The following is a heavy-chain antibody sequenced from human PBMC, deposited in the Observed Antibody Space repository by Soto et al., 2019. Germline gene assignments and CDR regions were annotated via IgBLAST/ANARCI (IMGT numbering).Heavy chain of an antibody. CDR2: ISGHNGHT. CDR1: GYNFTTYG. Sequence: QVQLVQSGAEVKKPGASVKVSCKTSGYNFTTYGVSWWRQAPGQGLEWVGWISGHNGHTNYAQTFQGRVTMTTDTSTTAADMELRSLRSDDTAVYYCARYQPYSTGYYYFDHWGQGTLAIVTS. J-gene: IGHJ4*02. CDR3: ARYQPYSTGYYYFDH. V-gene: IGHV1-18*01. D-gene: IGHD6-19*01.